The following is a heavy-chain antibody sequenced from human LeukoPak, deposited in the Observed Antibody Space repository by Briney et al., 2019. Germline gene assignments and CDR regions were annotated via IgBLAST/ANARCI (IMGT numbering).Heavy chain of an antibody. D-gene: IGHD2-2*01. J-gene: IGHJ5*02. CDR3: ARGVVVPTAGGLGWFDP. Sequence: PSETLSLTCTVSAGSISSYYWSWIRQPPGKGLEWIGYIYYSGSTNYNPSLKSRVTISVDTSKKQFSLKLNSVTAADTAVYYCARGVVVPTAGGLGWFDPWGQGTLVTVSS. CDR2: IYYSGST. CDR1: AGSISSYY. V-gene: IGHV4-59*01.